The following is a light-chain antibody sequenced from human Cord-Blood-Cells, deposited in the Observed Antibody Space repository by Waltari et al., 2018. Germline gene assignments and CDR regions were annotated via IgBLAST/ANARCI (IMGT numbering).Light chain of an antibody. CDR1: QSVSSY. CDR3: QQRSNWPPWT. Sequence: EIVLTQYPATLSLSPGERATPSCRASQSVSSYLAWYPQNPGQAPRLLIYDASNRATGIPARFSGSGSGTDFTLTISSLEPEDFAVYYCQQRSNWPPWTFGQGTKVEIK. J-gene: IGKJ1*01. CDR2: DAS. V-gene: IGKV3-11*01.